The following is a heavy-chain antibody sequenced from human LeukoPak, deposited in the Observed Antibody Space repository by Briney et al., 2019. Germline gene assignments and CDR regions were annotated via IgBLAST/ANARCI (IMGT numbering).Heavy chain of an antibody. V-gene: IGHV2-5*02. CDR1: GFSLSTSGVG. CDR3: ARLFGYGDYVPRRAFDI. CDR2: IYWDDDK. J-gene: IGHJ3*02. Sequence: SGPTLVKPTQTLTLTCTFSGFSLSTSGVGVGWIRQPPGKALEWLALIYWDDDKRYSPSLKSRLTITKDTSKNQVVLTMTNMDPVDTATYYCARLFGYGDYVPRRAFDIWGQGTMVTVSS. D-gene: IGHD4-17*01.